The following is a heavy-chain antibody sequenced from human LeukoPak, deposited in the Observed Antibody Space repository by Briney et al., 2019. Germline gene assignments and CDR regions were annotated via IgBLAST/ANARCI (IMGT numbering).Heavy chain of an antibody. Sequence: ASVKVSCKASGYTFTSYDINWVRQATGQGLEWMGWMNPNSGNTGYAQKFQGRVTITADESTSTAYMELSSLRSEDTAVYYCARPLNSGSYWALDYWGQGTLVTVSS. J-gene: IGHJ4*02. CDR3: ARPLNSGSYWALDY. CDR2: MNPNSGNT. D-gene: IGHD1-26*01. CDR1: GYTFTSYD. V-gene: IGHV1-8*01.